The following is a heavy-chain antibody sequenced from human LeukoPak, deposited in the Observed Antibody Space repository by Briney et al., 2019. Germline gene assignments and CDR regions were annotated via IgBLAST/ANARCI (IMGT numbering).Heavy chain of an antibody. CDR1: SGSISSSNYY. D-gene: IGHD1-14*01. CDR3: ARAGIHLITVDY. V-gene: IGHV4-39*06. J-gene: IGHJ4*02. CDR2: IYYSGST. Sequence: PSETQSLPCTLSSGSISSSNYYWGWIRQPPGEGLEWIGSIYYSGSTYYNPSLKSRVTISVDTSKNQFPLKLSSVTAADTAVYYCARAGIHLITVDYWGQGTLVTVSS.